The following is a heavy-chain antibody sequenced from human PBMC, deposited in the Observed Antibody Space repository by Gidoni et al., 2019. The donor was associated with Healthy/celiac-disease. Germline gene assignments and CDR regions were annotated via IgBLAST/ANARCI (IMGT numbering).Heavy chain of an antibody. D-gene: IGHD3-22*01. Sequence: EVQLVESGGGLVQPGGSLRLSCAASGFTFSSYWMHWVRQAPGKGRVWVSRINSDGSSTSYADSVKGRFTISRDNAKNTLYLQMNSLRAEDTAVYYCARDGRGPRSVKCYGMDVWGQGTTVTVSS. CDR1: GFTFSSYW. CDR2: INSDGSST. V-gene: IGHV3-74*01. J-gene: IGHJ6*02. CDR3: ARDGRGPRSVKCYGMDV.